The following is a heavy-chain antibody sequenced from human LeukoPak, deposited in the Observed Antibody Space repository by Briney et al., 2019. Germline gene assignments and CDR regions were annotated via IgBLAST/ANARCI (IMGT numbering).Heavy chain of an antibody. CDR3: AKDRSHDYVWGSYPQVSDAFDI. V-gene: IGHV3-23*01. J-gene: IGHJ3*02. D-gene: IGHD3-16*02. CDR1: GFTFSSYA. Sequence: GGSLRLSCAASGFTFSSYAMSWVRQAPGKGLEWVSAISGSGGSTHYADSVKGRFTISRDNSKNTLYLQMNSLRAEDTAVYYCAKDRSHDYVWGSYPQVSDAFDIWGQGTMVTVSS. CDR2: ISGSGGST.